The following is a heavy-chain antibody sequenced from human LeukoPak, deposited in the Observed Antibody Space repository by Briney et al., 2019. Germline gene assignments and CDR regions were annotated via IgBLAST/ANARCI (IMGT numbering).Heavy chain of an antibody. Sequence: SETLSLTCTVSGGSISSSSYYWGWIRQPPGKGLEWIGSIYYSGSTYYNPSLKSRVTISVDTSKNQFSLKLSSVAAADTAVYYCASFVVVAATLDYWGQGTLVTVSS. CDR3: ASFVVVAATLDY. J-gene: IGHJ4*02. V-gene: IGHV4-39*01. CDR1: GGSISSSSYY. CDR2: IYYSGST. D-gene: IGHD2-15*01.